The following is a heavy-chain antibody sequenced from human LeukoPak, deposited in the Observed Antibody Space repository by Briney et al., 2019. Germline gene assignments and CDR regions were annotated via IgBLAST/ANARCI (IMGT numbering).Heavy chain of an antibody. V-gene: IGHV1-2*02. J-gene: IGHJ6*03. Sequence: ASVKVSCKASGYTFTSYGISWVRQAPGQGLEWMGWINPNSGGTNYAQKFQGRVTMTRDTSISTAYMELSRLRSDDTAVYYCAREGGGYYYYYMDVWGKGTTVTVSS. CDR1: GYTFTSYG. D-gene: IGHD4-23*01. CDR2: INPNSGGT. CDR3: AREGGGYYYYYMDV.